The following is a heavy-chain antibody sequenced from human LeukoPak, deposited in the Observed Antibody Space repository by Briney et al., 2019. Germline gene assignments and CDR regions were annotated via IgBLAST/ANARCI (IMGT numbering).Heavy chain of an antibody. CDR2: ISYDGSNK. J-gene: IGHJ4*02. Sequence: GGSLRLSCAASGFTFSSYAMHWVRQAPGKGLVWVAVISYDGSNKYYADSVKGRFTISRDNSKNTLYLQMNSLRAEDTAVYYCARSRDGYNYGKSSFDYWGQGTLVTVSS. CDR1: GFTFSSYA. V-gene: IGHV3-30*04. D-gene: IGHD5-24*01. CDR3: ARSRDGYNYGKSSFDY.